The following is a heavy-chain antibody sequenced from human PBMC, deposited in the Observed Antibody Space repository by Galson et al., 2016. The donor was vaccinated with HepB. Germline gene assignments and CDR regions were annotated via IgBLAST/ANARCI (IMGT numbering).Heavy chain of an antibody. CDR1: GLTFSSYA. Sequence: SLRLSCAASGLTFSSYAMNWVRQAPGKGLEWVSAVNAGGDSTYYADSAKGRFTISRDNSKNTQYLQMNSLRAEDTAVYYCAKEHSGYFDYWGQGTLVTVSS. V-gene: IGHV3-23*01. CDR3: AKEHSGYFDY. D-gene: IGHD6-19*01. J-gene: IGHJ4*02. CDR2: VNAGGDST.